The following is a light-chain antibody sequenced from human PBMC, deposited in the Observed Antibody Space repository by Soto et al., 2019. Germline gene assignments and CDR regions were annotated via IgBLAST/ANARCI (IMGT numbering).Light chain of an antibody. CDR1: QSFTSN. J-gene: IGKJ5*01. V-gene: IGKV3-15*01. Sequence: EIVMTQFPATLSVSPGERATPSCRASQSFTSNLAWYQHKPGQAPRLLIYGASTRATDVPDRFSGSGSGTEFTLTISNLQSEDLAVYYCQQYNNWPRTFGQGTRLEIK. CDR3: QQYNNWPRT. CDR2: GAS.